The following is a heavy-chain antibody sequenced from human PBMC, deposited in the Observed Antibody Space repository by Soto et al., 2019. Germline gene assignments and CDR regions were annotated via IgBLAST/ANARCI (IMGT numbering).Heavy chain of an antibody. CDR1: GFTFSSYW. Sequence: GGSLRLSCAASGFTFSSYWMSWVRQAPGKGLEWVANIKQDGSEKYYVDSVKGRFTISRDNAKNSLYLQMNSLRAEDTAVYYCARDLEYYDFWRVYYYYMDVWGKGTTVTVSS. CDR2: IKQDGSEK. J-gene: IGHJ6*03. D-gene: IGHD3-3*01. CDR3: ARDLEYYDFWRVYYYYMDV. V-gene: IGHV3-7*01.